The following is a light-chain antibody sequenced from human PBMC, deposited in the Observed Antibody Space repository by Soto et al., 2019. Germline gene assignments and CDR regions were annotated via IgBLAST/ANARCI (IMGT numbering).Light chain of an antibody. V-gene: IGLV2-14*03. CDR3: RSYTSSNTLGV. Sequence: QSVLTQPASVSGSPGQSITISCTGTSSDVGGYNYVSWYQHHPGKAPKLIIYDVSNRPSGVSNRFSGSKSDNTASLTISGLQAEDEADYYCRSYTSSNTLGVFGTGTKVNVL. CDR2: DVS. CDR1: SSDVGGYNY. J-gene: IGLJ1*01.